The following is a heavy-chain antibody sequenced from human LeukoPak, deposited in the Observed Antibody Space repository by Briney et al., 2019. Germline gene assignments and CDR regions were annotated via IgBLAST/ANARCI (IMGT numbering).Heavy chain of an antibody. V-gene: IGHV3-72*01. Sequence: PGGSLRLSCAASGFTFSDHYMDWVRQAPGQGLEWVGCSRNKANSNYTESAPSVKGRFTISRDDTKYSLLLRMSSLKTEDTAVYYCARAPPIGATYSFDYWGQGTLVTVSS. CDR2: SRNKANSNYT. J-gene: IGHJ4*02. CDR1: GFTFSDHY. CDR3: ARAPPIGATYSFDY. D-gene: IGHD4/OR15-4a*01.